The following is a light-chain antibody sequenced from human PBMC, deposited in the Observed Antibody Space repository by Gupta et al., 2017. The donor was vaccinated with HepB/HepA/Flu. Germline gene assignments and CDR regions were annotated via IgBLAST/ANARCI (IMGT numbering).Light chain of an antibody. Sequence: SSALTPPPSVSVSPGQTASITCSGDKLGDKYACWYQQQPGQSPVLVIYQDNKRTAGIPERFSGSNSGNTATLTIRGTQAMDEADYYCQAWDSSTPWVFGGGTKLTVL. CDR1: KLGDKY. CDR3: QAWDSSTPWV. J-gene: IGLJ3*02. V-gene: IGLV3-1*01. CDR2: QDN.